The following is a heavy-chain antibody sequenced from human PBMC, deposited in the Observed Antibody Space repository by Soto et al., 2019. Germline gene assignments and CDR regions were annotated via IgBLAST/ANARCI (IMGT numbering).Heavy chain of an antibody. Sequence: QVQLQQWGAGLLKPSETLSLTCAVYGGSFSGYYWSWIRQPPGKGLEWIGEINHSGSTNYNPSLKSRVIIAVDTSKNQCSLKLSSVTAADTAVYYCAREYGGNSGTFDYWGQGTLVTVSS. CDR3: AREYGGNSGTFDY. CDR2: INHSGST. D-gene: IGHD2-21*02. J-gene: IGHJ4*02. V-gene: IGHV4-34*01. CDR1: GGSFSGYY.